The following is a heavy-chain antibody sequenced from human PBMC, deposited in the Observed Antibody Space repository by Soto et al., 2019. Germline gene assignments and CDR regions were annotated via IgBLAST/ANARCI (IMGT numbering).Heavy chain of an antibody. J-gene: IGHJ4*02. CDR3: AKGKLDYDILTGEFDY. CDR2: ISGSGGST. Sequence: GSLRLSCAASGFTFSSYAMSWVRQAPGKGLEWVSAISGSGGSTYYADSVKGRFTISRDNSKNTLYLQMNSLRAEDTAVYYCAKGKLDYDILTGEFDYWGQGTLVTVSS. V-gene: IGHV3-23*01. CDR1: GFTFSSYA. D-gene: IGHD3-9*01.